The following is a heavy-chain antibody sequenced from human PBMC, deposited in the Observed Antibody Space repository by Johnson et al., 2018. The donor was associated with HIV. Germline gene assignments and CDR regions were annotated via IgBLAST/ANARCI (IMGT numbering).Heavy chain of an antibody. D-gene: IGHD6-13*01. CDR1: GFTFSSYG. J-gene: IGHJ3*02. CDR2: IRYDGSNK. CDR3: ARDRGGIAEQSGAFDI. V-gene: IGHV3-30*02. Sequence: QMLLVESGGGVVQPGGSLRLSCAASGFTFSSYGMHCVRQAPGTGLEWVAFIRYDGSNKYYADSVKGRFTISRDNSKNTLYLQMNSLRAEDTAVYYCARDRGGIAEQSGAFDIWGQGTMVTVSS.